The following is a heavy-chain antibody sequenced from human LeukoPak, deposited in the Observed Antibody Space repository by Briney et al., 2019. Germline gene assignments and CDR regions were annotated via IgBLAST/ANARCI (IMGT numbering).Heavy chain of an antibody. V-gene: IGHV3-7*03. D-gene: IGHD6-13*01. Sequence: PGGSLRLSCAASGFTFSTYWMSWVRQAPGKGLEWVANIKHDGSEKYYVDSMKGRFTISRDNAKNSLYLQMNSLRAEDTAVYYCARNPSSIAAAKGFDIWGQGTMVTVSS. CDR2: IKHDGSEK. CDR3: ARNPSSIAAAKGFDI. CDR1: GFTFSTYW. J-gene: IGHJ3*02.